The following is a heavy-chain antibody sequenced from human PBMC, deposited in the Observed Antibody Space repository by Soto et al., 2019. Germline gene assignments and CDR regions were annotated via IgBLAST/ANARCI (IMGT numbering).Heavy chain of an antibody. CDR2: IIPIFGTA. D-gene: IGHD2-2*01. CDR3: ASVVPAAMVTLFAP. J-gene: IGHJ5*02. CDR1: GGTFSSYA. V-gene: IGHV1-69*12. Sequence: QVQLVQSGAEVKKPGSSVKVSCKASGGTFSSYAISWVRQAPGQGLEWMGGIIPIFGTANYAQKFQGRVTITADESTRTAYMELSSLRSEDTVVYYCASVVPAAMVTLFAPWGQGTLLTVST.